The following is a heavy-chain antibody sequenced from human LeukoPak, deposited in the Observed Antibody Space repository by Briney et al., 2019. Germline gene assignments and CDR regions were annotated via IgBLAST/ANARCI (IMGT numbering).Heavy chain of an antibody. Sequence: PGGSLRLSCAASGFTFSVFWMHWVSQAPGTGPVWVSRISPDGSTTTYADSVKGRFTISRDNAKNTLYLQISSLRAEDTAVYYCARDMWGTSDYWGQGTLVTVSS. D-gene: IGHD1-14*01. CDR3: ARDMWGTSDY. CDR1: GFTFSVFW. CDR2: ISPDGSTT. V-gene: IGHV3-74*01. J-gene: IGHJ4*02.